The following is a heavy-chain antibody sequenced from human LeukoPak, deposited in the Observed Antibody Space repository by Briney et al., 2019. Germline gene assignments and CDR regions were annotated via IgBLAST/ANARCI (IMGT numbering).Heavy chain of an antibody. CDR2: INPNSGGT. CDR3: ARGRAYYYDSTGSPLFAS. V-gene: IGHV1-2*02. D-gene: IGHD3-22*01. CDR1: GYTFTDYY. J-gene: IGHJ4*02. Sequence: ASVKVSCKASGYTFTDYYMHWVRQAPGQGLEWMGWINPNSGGTNYAQKFQGRVTLTRDTSISTAYMELSRLGSDGTAIFYCARGRAYYYDSTGSPLFASWGQGTLVTVSS.